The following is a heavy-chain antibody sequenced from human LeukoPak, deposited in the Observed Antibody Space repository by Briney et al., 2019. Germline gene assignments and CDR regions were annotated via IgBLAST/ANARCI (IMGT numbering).Heavy chain of an antibody. V-gene: IGHV3-33*08. D-gene: IGHD3-10*01. Sequence: PGGSLRLSCAASGFSFSSYAMAWVRQAPGKGLEWMAFIWYDGSNKYYADSVKGRFTTSRDNSKNTLYLQMNSLRAEDSAVYFCASSVVRGVYYYYYGMDVWGQGTTVTVSS. J-gene: IGHJ6*02. CDR2: IWYDGSNK. CDR3: ASSVVRGVYYYYYGMDV. CDR1: GFSFSSYA.